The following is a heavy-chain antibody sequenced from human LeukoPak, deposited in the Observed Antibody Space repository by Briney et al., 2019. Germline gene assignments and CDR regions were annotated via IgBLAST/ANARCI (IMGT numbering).Heavy chain of an antibody. J-gene: IGHJ4*02. CDR1: GFTFSSYA. D-gene: IGHD3-22*01. V-gene: IGHV3-23*01. Sequence: SGGSLRLSCAASGFTFSSYAMSWVRQAPGKGLEWVSAISGSGDSTYYADSVKGRFTISRDNSKNTLYLQMNSLRAEDSAVYYCATDREGDPSAYYLVGGQGTLITVSS. CDR2: ISGSGDST. CDR3: ATDREGDPSAYYLV.